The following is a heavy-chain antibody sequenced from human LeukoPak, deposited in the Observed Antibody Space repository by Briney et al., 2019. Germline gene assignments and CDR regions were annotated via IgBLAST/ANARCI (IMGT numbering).Heavy chain of an antibody. CDR3: AGALRFLEWLSPPDAFDI. CDR1: GYTLTELS. J-gene: IGHJ3*02. D-gene: IGHD3-3*01. Sequence: ASVKVSCKVSGYTLTELSMHWVRQAPGKGLEWMGGFDPEDGETIYAQKFQGRVTMTEDTSTDTAYMELSSLRSEDTAVYYCAGALRFLEWLSPPDAFDIWGQGTMVTVSS. V-gene: IGHV1-24*01. CDR2: FDPEDGET.